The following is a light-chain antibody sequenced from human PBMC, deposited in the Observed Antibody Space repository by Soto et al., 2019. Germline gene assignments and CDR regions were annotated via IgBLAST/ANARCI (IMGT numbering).Light chain of an antibody. CDR2: GAS. J-gene: IGKJ1*01. CDR1: QSVSSSY. V-gene: IGKV3-20*01. CDR3: QQVASKT. Sequence: EIVLTQSPGTLSLSPGERATLSCRASQSVSSSYLAWYQQKPGQAPRLLIYGASSRATGIPDRFSGSGSGTDFTLTISRLEPQDFAVYYCQQVASKTVGQWTKVEIK.